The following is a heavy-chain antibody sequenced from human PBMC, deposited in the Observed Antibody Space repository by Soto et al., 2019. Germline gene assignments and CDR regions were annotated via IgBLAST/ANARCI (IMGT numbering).Heavy chain of an antibody. V-gene: IGHV3-23*01. Sequence: GGSWRLSWAASGFTFSSYAMSWVRQAPGKGLEWVSAISGSGGSTYYADSVKGRFTISRDNSKNTLYLQMNSLRAEDTAVYYCAIGGVIFYAYWGQGTLVTVSS. D-gene: IGHD3-16*01. CDR2: ISGSGGST. CDR1: GFTFSSYA. CDR3: AIGGVIFYAY. J-gene: IGHJ4*02.